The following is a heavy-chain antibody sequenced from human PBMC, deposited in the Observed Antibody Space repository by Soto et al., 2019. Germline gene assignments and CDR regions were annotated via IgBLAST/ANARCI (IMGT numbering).Heavy chain of an antibody. D-gene: IGHD3-22*01. Sequence: TLSLTCTVSGGSISSGGYYWSWIRQHPGKGLEWIGYIYYSGSTYYNPSLKSRVTISVDTSKNQFSLKLSSVTAADTAVYYCARQSLRGYYDSSGSPAPDAFDIWGQGTMVTVPS. V-gene: IGHV4-31*03. CDR1: GGSISSGGYY. CDR3: ARQSLRGYYDSSGSPAPDAFDI. CDR2: IYYSGST. J-gene: IGHJ3*02.